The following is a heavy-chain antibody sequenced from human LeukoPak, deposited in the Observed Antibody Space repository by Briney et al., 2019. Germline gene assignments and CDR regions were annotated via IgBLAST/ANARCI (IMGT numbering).Heavy chain of an antibody. J-gene: IGHJ4*02. CDR3: ARDCSGGSCYLYFDY. V-gene: IGHV1-24*01. Sequence: ASVKVSCKVSGYTLIELSIHWVRQAPGKGLDWMGGFDPEDGETIYAQKFQGRVTMTEDTSTDTAYMELSSLRSEDTAVYYCARDCSGGSCYLYFDYWGQGTLVTVSS. CDR2: FDPEDGET. CDR1: GYTLIELS. D-gene: IGHD2-15*01.